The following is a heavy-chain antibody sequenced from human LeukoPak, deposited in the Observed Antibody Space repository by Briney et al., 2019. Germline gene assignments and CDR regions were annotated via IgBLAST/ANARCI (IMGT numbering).Heavy chain of an antibody. CDR1: GGSISSYY. Sequence: SETLSLTCTVSGGSISSYYWSWIRQPPGKGLEWIGYIYYSGSTNYNPSLKSRVTISVDTSKNQFSLKLSSVTAADTAVYYCARQGDSSGYYYGTFDYFDYWGQGTLVTVSS. CDR3: ARQGDSSGYYYGTFDYFDY. CDR2: IYYSGST. V-gene: IGHV4-59*08. J-gene: IGHJ4*02. D-gene: IGHD3-22*01.